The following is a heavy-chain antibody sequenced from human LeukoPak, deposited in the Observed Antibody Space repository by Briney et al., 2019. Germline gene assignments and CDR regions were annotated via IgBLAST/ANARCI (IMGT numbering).Heavy chain of an antibody. CDR3: ARAPGGYIVVVPAAKPLYYFDY. CDR2: TKQDGSEK. V-gene: IGHV3-7*01. J-gene: IGHJ4*02. CDR1: GFTFSSYW. D-gene: IGHD2-2*02. Sequence: GGSLRLSCAASGFTFSSYWMSWVRQAPGKGLEWVANTKQDGSEKYYVDSVKGRFTISRDNAKNSLYLQMNSLRAEDTAVYYCARAPGGYIVVVPAAKPLYYFDYWGQGTLVTVSS.